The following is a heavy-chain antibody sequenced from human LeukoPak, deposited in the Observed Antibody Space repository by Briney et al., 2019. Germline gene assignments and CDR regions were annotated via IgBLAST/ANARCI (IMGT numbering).Heavy chain of an antibody. CDR1: GYTFTDYY. V-gene: IGHV1-2*02. D-gene: IGHD3-10*01. CDR3: ARVEGSEVRGVISPLHNFDY. CDR2: INPNTGGT. Sequence: GASVKVSCKASGYTFTDYYMHWVRQAPGQGLEWMGWINPNTGGTSAAQNFQGRVTMTRDTSISTAYMELSRLRSDDTAVYYCARVEGSEVRGVISPLHNFDYWGQGTLVTVSS. J-gene: IGHJ4*02.